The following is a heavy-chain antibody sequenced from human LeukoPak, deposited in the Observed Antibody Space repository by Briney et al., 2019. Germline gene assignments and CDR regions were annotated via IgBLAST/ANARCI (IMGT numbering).Heavy chain of an antibody. CDR3: ARNTGSYIDY. CDR1: GASLSSSSSY. CDR2: IYYIGST. J-gene: IGHJ4*02. V-gene: IGHV4-39*01. Sequence: SETLSLTCSVSGASLSSSSSYWGWFRQPPGKGLEWIGSIYYIGSTSYNPSFKSRVTISAGTSNRQFSLELSSVTAADTAVYYCARNTGSYIDYWGQGTLVTVSS. D-gene: IGHD1-26*01.